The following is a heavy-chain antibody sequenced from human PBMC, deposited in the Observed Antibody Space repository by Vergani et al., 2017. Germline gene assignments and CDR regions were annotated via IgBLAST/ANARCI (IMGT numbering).Heavy chain of an antibody. Sequence: QVQLVESGGGVVQPGRSLRLSCAASGFTFNQYGMHWVRQAPGKGLEWVAVTWYDGNNKQYADSVKGRFTISRDNAKNSLYLQMNSLRAEDTAVYYCARDQRITMVRGVIIRNDYWGQGTLVTVSS. D-gene: IGHD3-10*01. J-gene: IGHJ4*02. CDR1: GFTFNQYG. V-gene: IGHV3-33*01. CDR3: ARDQRITMVRGVIIRNDY. CDR2: TWYDGNNK.